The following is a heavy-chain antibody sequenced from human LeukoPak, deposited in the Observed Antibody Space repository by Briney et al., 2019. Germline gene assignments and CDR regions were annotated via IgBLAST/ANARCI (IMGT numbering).Heavy chain of an antibody. CDR1: GFTFSSYA. Sequence: QAGGSLRLSCAASGFTFSSYAMSWVRQAPGKGLEWVSAISGSGGSTYYADSVKGRFTISRDNSKNTLYLQMNSLRAEDTAVYYCAKDRKIGGTHGSGSYWYWFDPWGQGTLVTVSS. CDR3: AKDRKIGGTHGSGSYWYWFDP. J-gene: IGHJ5*02. D-gene: IGHD3-10*01. CDR2: ISGSGGST. V-gene: IGHV3-23*01.